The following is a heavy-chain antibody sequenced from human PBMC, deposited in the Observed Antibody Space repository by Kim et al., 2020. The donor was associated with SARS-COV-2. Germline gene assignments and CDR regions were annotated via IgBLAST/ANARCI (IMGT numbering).Heavy chain of an antibody. V-gene: IGHV4-59*01. D-gene: IGHD4-17*01. CDR3: AREYDYGDDYFDY. Sequence: YNPSLTSRVTISVDTSKNQFSVKLSSVTAADTSVYYCAREYDYGDDYFDYWGQGTLVTVSS. J-gene: IGHJ4*02.